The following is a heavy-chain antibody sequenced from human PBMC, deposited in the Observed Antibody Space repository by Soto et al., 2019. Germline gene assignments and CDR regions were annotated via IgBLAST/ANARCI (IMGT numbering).Heavy chain of an antibody. CDR1: GYIFVNYG. V-gene: IGHV1-18*01. CDR3: ATVDNYVTPAPQDV. J-gene: IGHJ6*02. D-gene: IGHD3-16*01. CDR2: ISPYSGNT. Sequence: QVQLVQSGDEVRKPGSSVKVSCKASGYIFVNYGIAWVRQAPGQGLEWMGWISPYSGNTHYARKVQGRITMTTDTCASTAYMDLGSLTSDDTAVYYCATVDNYVTPAPQDVWGQGTTVTVSS.